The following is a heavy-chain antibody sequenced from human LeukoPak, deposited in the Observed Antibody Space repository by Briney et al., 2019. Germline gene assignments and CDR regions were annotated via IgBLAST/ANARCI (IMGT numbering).Heavy chain of an antibody. CDR3: ARVVYGSGSYYNGEIDY. CDR1: GYTFASYY. Sequence: ASVKVSCKASGYTFASYYMHWVRQAPGQGLEWMGWINPNSGGTNYVQKFQGRVTMTRDTSISTAYMELSRLRSDDTAVYYCARVVYGSGSYYNGEIDYWGQGTLVTVSS. CDR2: INPNSGGT. D-gene: IGHD3-10*01. V-gene: IGHV1-2*02. J-gene: IGHJ4*02.